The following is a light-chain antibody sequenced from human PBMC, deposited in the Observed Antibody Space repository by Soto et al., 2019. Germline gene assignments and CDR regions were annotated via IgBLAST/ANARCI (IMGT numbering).Light chain of an antibody. CDR1: SGHSSYA. V-gene: IGLV4-69*01. Sequence: QAVVTQSPSASASLGASVKLTCTLSSGHSSYAIAWHQQQPEKGPRYLMKLNSDGSHSKGDGIPDRFSGSSSGAERYLTISSLQSEDEADYYCQTWGTSAVFGGGTQLTVL. J-gene: IGLJ7*01. CDR2: LNSDGSH. CDR3: QTWGTSAV.